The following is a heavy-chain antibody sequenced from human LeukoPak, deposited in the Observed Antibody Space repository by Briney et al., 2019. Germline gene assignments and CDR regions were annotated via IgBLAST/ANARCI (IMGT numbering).Heavy chain of an antibody. Sequence: SETLSLTCTVSGGSISSYYWSWLRQPAGKGLEWIGRIYASGSTNYNPSLKSRVTMSVDTSKNQFSLKLSSVTAADTAVYYCARGHYDRSGYYYVGNWFDPWGQGTLVTVSS. V-gene: IGHV4-4*07. CDR3: ARGHYDRSGYYYVGNWFDP. CDR2: IYASGST. CDR1: GGSISSYY. D-gene: IGHD3-22*01. J-gene: IGHJ5*02.